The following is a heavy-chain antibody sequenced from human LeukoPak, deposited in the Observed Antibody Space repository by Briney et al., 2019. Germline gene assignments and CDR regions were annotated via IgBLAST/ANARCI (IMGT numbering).Heavy chain of an antibody. CDR3: AKVSGSAWLATYYYYYMDV. J-gene: IGHJ6*03. V-gene: IGHV3-30*02. D-gene: IGHD6-19*01. CDR2: IRYDGSNK. Sequence: GGTLRLSCAASGFTFSSYGMHWVRQAPGKGLEWVAFIRYDGSNKYYADSVKGRFTISRDNSKNTLYLRMNSLRAEDTAVYYCAKVSGSAWLATYYYYYMDVWGKGTTVTISS. CDR1: GFTFSSYG.